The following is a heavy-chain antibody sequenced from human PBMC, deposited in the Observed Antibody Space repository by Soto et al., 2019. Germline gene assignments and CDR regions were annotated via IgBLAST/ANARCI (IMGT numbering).Heavy chain of an antibody. J-gene: IGHJ4*02. V-gene: IGHV4-61*01. CDR1: GGSVSSGSYC. CDR2: IYYSGST. Sequence: SETLSLTCTVSGGSVSSGSYCWSWIRQPPGKGLEWIGYIYYSGSTNYNPSLKSRVTISVDTSKNQFSLKLSSVTAADTAVYYCARDEYYYDSSGYSDWGQGTLVTVSS. CDR3: ARDEYYYDSSGYSD. D-gene: IGHD3-22*01.